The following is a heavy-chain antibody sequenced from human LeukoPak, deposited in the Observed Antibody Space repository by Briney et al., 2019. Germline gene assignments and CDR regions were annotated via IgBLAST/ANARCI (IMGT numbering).Heavy chain of an antibody. CDR2: IWYDGSNK. D-gene: IGHD6-19*01. V-gene: IGHV3-33*01. CDR3: ARGDDSSGWSLDY. J-gene: IGHJ4*02. CDR1: GFTFSSYG. Sequence: PGGSLRLSCAASGFTFSSYGMHWVRQAPGKGLEWVAVIWYDGSNKYYADSVKGRFTISRDNSKNTLYLQMNSLRAEDTAVYYCARGDDSSGWSLDYWGQGTLVTVSS.